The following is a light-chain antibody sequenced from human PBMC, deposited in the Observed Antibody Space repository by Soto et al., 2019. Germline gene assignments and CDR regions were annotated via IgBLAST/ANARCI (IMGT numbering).Light chain of an antibody. V-gene: IGKV3-20*01. Sequence: EIVLTQSPGTLSLSPGERATLSCRASQSVNSRDLAWYQQKPGQAPRLLIYATSSRAAGIPDRFSGSGSGTDFTLTISRLEPEDFAVYYCQQYDNSPGYTFGQGTKLEIK. CDR3: QQYDNSPGYT. CDR1: QSVNSRD. CDR2: ATS. J-gene: IGKJ2*01.